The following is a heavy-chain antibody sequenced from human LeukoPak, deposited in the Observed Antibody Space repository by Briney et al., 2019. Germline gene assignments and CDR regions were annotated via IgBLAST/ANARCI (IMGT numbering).Heavy chain of an antibody. D-gene: IGHD1-26*01. CDR2: IDKHGSGK. CDR1: GFTFSTSW. J-gene: IGHJ4*02. V-gene: IGHV3-7*01. Sequence: GSLRLSCVASGFTFSTSWVTWVRQAPGKVLEWVANIDKHGSGKYYVDSVKGRFAISRDYASNSVFLQMGSLRAEDTSVYYCARDAGWGYYDLWGQGTPVTVSS. CDR3: ARDAGWGYYDL.